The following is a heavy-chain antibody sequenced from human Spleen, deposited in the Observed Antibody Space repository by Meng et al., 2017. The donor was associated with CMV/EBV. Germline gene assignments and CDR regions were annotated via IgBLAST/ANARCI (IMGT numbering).Heavy chain of an antibody. CDR1: YY. D-gene: IGHD2-2*01. Sequence: YYWSWIRQPPGKELEWIGEINHSGSTNYNPSLKSRVTISVDTSKNQFSLKLSSVTAADTAVYYCARGRGSRWNVVVPAAPRGGWFDPWGQGTLVTVSS. CDR3: ARGRGSRWNVVVPAAPRGGWFDP. CDR2: INHSGST. J-gene: IGHJ5*02. V-gene: IGHV4-34*01.